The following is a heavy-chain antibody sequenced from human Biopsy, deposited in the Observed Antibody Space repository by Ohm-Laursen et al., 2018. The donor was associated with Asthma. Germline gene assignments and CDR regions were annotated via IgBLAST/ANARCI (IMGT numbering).Heavy chain of an antibody. V-gene: IGHV3-30*18. CDR1: GFSFGSYG. J-gene: IGHJ3*02. D-gene: IGHD3-3*01. Sequence: SLRLSCAASGFSFGSYGMHWVRQAPGKGLEWVAVMSFDGRQTYYADSVKGRFTISRDNSKNTLYLQMNSLRAEDTALYYCAKERYYDFWSGYPIWGQGTMVTVSS. CDR2: MSFDGRQT. CDR3: AKERYYDFWSGYPI.